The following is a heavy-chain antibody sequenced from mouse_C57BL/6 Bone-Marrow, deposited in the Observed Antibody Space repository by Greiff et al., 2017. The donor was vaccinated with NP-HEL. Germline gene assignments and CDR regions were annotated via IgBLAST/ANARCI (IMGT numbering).Heavy chain of an antibody. D-gene: IGHD1-1*01. V-gene: IGHV1-81*01. Sequence: VKLVESGAELARPGASVKLSCKASGYTFTSYGISWVKQRTGQGLEWIGEIYPRSGNTYYNEKFKGKATLTADKSSSTEYMELRSLTSEDSAVYFCAHYYGSSYRYFDVWGTGTTVTVSS. CDR3: AHYYGSSYRYFDV. CDR2: IYPRSGNT. J-gene: IGHJ1*03. CDR1: GYTFTSYG.